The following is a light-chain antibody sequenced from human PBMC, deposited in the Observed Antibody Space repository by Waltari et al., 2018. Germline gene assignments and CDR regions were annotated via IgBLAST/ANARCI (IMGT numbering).Light chain of an antibody. V-gene: IGLV2-23*02. CDR3: CSYAGSSTFV. J-gene: IGLJ2*01. CDR1: SSDVGSYNL. CDR2: EVS. Sequence: QSALTQPASVSGSPGQSITISCTGTSSDVGSYNLVAWYQQCPGKAPKVMIYEVSKRPSGVSNRISGSKSGSTAPLTISGLQAEDEADYYCCSYAGSSTFVFGGGTKLTVL.